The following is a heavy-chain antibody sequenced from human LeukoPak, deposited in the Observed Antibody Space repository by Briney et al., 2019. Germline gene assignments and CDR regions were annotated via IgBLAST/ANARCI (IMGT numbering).Heavy chain of an antibody. J-gene: IGHJ4*02. CDR1: GYTFNNYD. CDR3: ARRPAVTGALPDY. CDR2: INPYSTNT. D-gene: IGHD6-19*01. Sequence: ASVKVSCKASGYTFNNYDIHWLRQAAGQGLEWMGWINPYSTNTGYARKFQGRVTITWDTSISTAYMELASLRSEDTAVYYCARRPAVTGALPDYWGQGTRVTVSS. V-gene: IGHV1-8*02.